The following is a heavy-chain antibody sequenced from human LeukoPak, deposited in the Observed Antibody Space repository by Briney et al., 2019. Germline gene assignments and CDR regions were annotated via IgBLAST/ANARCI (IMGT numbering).Heavy chain of an antibody. J-gene: IGHJ3*02. CDR3: ARWGVAGTTSGAFDI. CDR1: GGSISSSNW. V-gene: IGHV4-4*02. D-gene: IGHD6-19*01. Sequence: SSETLSLTCAVSGGSISSSNWWGWVRQPPGKGLEWIGEIYHSGSTNYNPSLKSRVTISVDKSKNQFSLKLSSVTAADTAVYYCARWGVAGTTSGAFDIWGQGTMVTVSS. CDR2: IYHSGST.